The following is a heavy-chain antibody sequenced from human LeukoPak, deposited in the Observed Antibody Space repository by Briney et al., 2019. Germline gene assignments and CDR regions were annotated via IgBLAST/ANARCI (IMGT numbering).Heavy chain of an antibody. D-gene: IGHD4-17*01. CDR3: ATGASKVTTDFANY. V-gene: IGHV5-10-1*01. CDR2: IDPSDSYT. Sequence: GESLTISCKGSGYRFTNYWISWVRQMPGKGLEWMGRIDPSDSYTKYSPSFEGHVTISVDKSISTAFLQWSSLKASDSAMYYCATGASKVTTDFANYWGQGSQVAVSS. CDR1: GYRFTNYW. J-gene: IGHJ4*02.